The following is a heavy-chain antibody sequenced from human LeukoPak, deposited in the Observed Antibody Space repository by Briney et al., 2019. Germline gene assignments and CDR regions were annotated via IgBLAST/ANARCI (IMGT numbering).Heavy chain of an antibody. Sequence: GESLKISCKCSGYIFTSYWIGWVRQMPGKGLGWMGIIYPVDSDTRYSPSFQGQVTISADKSISTAYLQWRSLKASDTAMYYCARHRDGSSVEYWGQGTMVTVSS. CDR1: GYIFTSYW. CDR3: ARHRDGSSVEY. D-gene: IGHD6-6*01. CDR2: IYPVDSDT. V-gene: IGHV5-51*01. J-gene: IGHJ4*02.